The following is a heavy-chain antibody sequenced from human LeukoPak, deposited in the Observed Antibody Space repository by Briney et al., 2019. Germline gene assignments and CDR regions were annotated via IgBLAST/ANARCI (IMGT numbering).Heavy chain of an antibody. CDR3: ARVKRGIAAAGSMNWFDP. CDR1: GGSISSYY. D-gene: IGHD6-13*01. Sequence: PSETLSLTCTVSGGSISSYYWSWIRQPPGKGLEWIGYIYYSGSTNYNPSLKSRVTISVDTSKNQFSLKLTSVTAADTAVHYCARVKRGIAAAGSMNWFDPWGQGTLVTVSS. J-gene: IGHJ5*02. V-gene: IGHV4-59*01. CDR2: IYYSGST.